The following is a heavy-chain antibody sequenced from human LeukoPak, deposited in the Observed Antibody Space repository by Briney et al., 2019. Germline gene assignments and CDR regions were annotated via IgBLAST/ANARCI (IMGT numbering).Heavy chain of an antibody. CDR3: ARDTVEMATNDAFDI. Sequence: GASVKVSYKASDYTFTSYGISWVRQAPGQGLEWMGWISTYNGNTNYAQKFQGRVTMTTDTSTSTVYMELRSLRSDDTAVYYCARDTVEMATNDAFDIWGQGTMVTVSS. V-gene: IGHV1-18*01. CDR2: ISTYNGNT. D-gene: IGHD5-24*01. CDR1: DYTFTSYG. J-gene: IGHJ3*02.